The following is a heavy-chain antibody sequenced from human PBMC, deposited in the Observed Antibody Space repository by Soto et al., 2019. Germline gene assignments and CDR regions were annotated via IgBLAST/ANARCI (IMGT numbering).Heavy chain of an antibody. J-gene: IGHJ5*02. D-gene: IGHD3-3*01. CDR3: ARLGKELYGLEFDP. V-gene: IGHV4-59*08. Sequence: SETLSLTCTVSGGSISSYYWSWIRQPPGKGLEWIGYIYYSGSTNYNPSLKSRVTISVDTSKNQFSLKLSSVTAADTAVYYCARLGKELYGLEFDPWGQGTLVTVSS. CDR2: IYYSGST. CDR1: GGSISSYY.